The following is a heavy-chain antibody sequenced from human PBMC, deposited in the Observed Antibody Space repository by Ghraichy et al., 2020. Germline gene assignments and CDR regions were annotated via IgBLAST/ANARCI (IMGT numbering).Heavy chain of an antibody. D-gene: IGHD1-1*01. CDR1: GGSISSYY. CDR3: AGTGGYYYYYMDV. CDR2: IYYSGST. J-gene: IGHJ6*03. V-gene: IGHV4-59*08. Sequence: SETLSLTCTVSGGSISSYYWSWIRQPPGKGLEWIGYIYYSGSTNYNPSLKSRVTISVDTSKNQFSLKLSSVTAADTAVYYCAGTGGYYYYYMDVWGKGTTVTGSS.